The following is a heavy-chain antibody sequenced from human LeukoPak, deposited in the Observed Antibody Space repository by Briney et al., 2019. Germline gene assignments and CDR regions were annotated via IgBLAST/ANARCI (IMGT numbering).Heavy chain of an antibody. Sequence: GGSLRLSCAASGFTVSSNYMDWVRQAPGKGLEWVGRTTNKAHGHTTICAASFRDRFTFSRDDSKNSLYLQMNSLQTGDTAVYYCVRGYNSFDQWGQGTLVTVSS. CDR1: GFTVSSNY. CDR3: VRGYNSFDQ. CDR2: TTNKAHGHTT. D-gene: IGHD1-14*01. V-gene: IGHV3-72*01. J-gene: IGHJ4*02.